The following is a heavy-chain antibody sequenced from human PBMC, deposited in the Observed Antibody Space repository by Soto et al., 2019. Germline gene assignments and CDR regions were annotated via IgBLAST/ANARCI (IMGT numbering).Heavy chain of an antibody. CDR3: AKVTRPYYYDSSGYSTLFDY. CDR1: GFTFDDYA. D-gene: IGHD3-22*01. CDR2: ISWNSGGI. J-gene: IGHJ4*02. Sequence: PGGSLRLSCAASGFTFDDYAMHWVRQAPGKGLEWVSGISWNSGGIGYADSVKGRFTISRDNAKNSLYLQMNSLRAEDTALYYCAKVTRPYYYDSSGYSTLFDYWGQGTLVTVSS. V-gene: IGHV3-9*01.